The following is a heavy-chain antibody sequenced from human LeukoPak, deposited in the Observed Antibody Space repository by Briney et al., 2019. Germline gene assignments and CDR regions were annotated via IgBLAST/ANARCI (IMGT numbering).Heavy chain of an antibody. CDR2: ISGSGGST. J-gene: IGHJ4*02. CDR1: GFTFSSYA. V-gene: IGHV3-23*01. CDR3: AKPLVDYYDSSGYYVGLGYYFDY. D-gene: IGHD3-22*01. Sequence: GGSLRLSCAASGFTFSSYAMSWVRQAPGKGLEWVSAISGSGGSTYYADSVKGRFTISRDNSKNTLYLQMNSLRAEDTAVYYCAKPLVDYYDSSGYYVGLGYYFDYWGQGTLVTVSS.